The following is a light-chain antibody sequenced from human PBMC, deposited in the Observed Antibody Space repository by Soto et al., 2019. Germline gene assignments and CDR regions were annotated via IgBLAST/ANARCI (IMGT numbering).Light chain of an antibody. CDR3: QSYDSSLSAWV. J-gene: IGLJ3*02. CDR2: VNS. V-gene: IGLV1-40*01. CDR1: SSNIGAGYD. Sequence: QSVLTQPPSVSGAPGQRVTISCTGSSSNIGAGYDVHWYQQLPGTAPKLLIYVNSNRPSGVPDRFSGSKSGTSASLAITGLQAEDEADYYCQSYDSSLSAWVFGGGNKLTVL.